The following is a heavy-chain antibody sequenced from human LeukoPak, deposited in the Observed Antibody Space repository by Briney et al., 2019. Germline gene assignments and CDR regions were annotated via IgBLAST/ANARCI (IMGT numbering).Heavy chain of an antibody. D-gene: IGHD6-13*01. CDR1: GLTFNNYA. CDR2: ISYDGSNK. Sequence: GGSLRLSCAASGLTFNNYAMHWVRQAPGKGLEWVAVISYDGSNKYYADSVKGRFTISRDNSKNTLYLQMNSLRAEDTAVYYCAKDLFLQSVSSSWYPDYWGQGTLVTVSS. CDR3: AKDLFLQSVSSSWYPDY. V-gene: IGHV3-30*18. J-gene: IGHJ4*02.